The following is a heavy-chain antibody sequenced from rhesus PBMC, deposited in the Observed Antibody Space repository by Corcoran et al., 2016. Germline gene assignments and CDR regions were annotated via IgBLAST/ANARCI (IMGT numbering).Heavy chain of an antibody. Sequence: QVQLQESGPGLVKPSETLSLTCAVSGYSISSGYSWVWLRQPPGKGLDYIGDVSGGSGSAYSNPSLKSRVTISRDTSKNQFSLNLKSMTAADTAVYFCARRAYALDSWGQGVLVLVSS. V-gene: IGHV4-99*01. CDR1: GYSISSGYS. CDR2: VSGGSGSA. CDR3: ARRAYALDS. J-gene: IGHJ6*01.